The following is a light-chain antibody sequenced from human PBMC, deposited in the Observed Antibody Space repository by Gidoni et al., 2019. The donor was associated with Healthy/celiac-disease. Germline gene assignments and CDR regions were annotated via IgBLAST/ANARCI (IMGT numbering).Light chain of an antibody. CDR3: QQYNNWPPEWT. CDR2: GAS. V-gene: IGKV3-15*01. CDR1: QSVSSN. J-gene: IGKJ1*01. Sequence: EIVMTPSPATLSVSPGERATLSCRASQSVSSNFAWYQQKPGQAPRLLIYGASTRATGIPARFSGRGSGTEFTLTISSLQSEDFAVYYCQQYNNWPPEWTFGQXTKVEIK.